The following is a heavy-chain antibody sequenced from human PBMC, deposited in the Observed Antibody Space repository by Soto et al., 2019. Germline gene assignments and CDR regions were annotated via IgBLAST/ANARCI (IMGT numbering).Heavy chain of an antibody. V-gene: IGHV1-18*01. CDR1: GYTFTSYG. CDR2: ISAYNGNT. CDR3: ASTGYYDSSGYYRY. D-gene: IGHD3-22*01. Sequence: ASVKVSCKASGYTFTSYGISWVRQAPGQGLEWMGWISAYNGNTNCAQKLQGRVTMTTDTSTSTAYMELRSLRSDDTAVYYCASTGYYDSSGYYRYWGQGTLVTVSS. J-gene: IGHJ4*02.